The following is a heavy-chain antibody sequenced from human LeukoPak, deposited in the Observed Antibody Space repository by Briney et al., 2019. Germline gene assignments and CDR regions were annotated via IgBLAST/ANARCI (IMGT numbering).Heavy chain of an antibody. D-gene: IGHD2-2*01. J-gene: IGHJ4*02. V-gene: IGHV3-30*04. CDR2: ISYDGSNK. CDR1: GFTFSSYA. CDR3: ARGPIVVVPAAMSIDY. Sequence: PGRSLRLSCAASGFTFSSYAMHWVRQAPGKGLEWVAIISYDGSNKYYADSVKGRFTISRDNSEKTLYLQMNSLRAEDTAVYYCARGPIVVVPAAMSIDYWGQGTLVTVSS.